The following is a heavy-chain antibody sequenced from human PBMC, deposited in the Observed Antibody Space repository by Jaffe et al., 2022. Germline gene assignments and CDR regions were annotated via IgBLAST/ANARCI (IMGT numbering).Heavy chain of an antibody. V-gene: IGHV4-59*01. CDR2: IYYSGST. J-gene: IGHJ5*02. Sequence: QVQLQESGPGLVKPSETLSLTCTVSGGSISSYYWSWIRQPPGKGLEWIGYIYYSGSTNYNPSLKSRVTISVDTSKNQFSLKLSSVTAADTAVYYCARDPTFDPWGQGTLVTVSS. CDR1: GGSISSYY. CDR3: ARDPTFDP.